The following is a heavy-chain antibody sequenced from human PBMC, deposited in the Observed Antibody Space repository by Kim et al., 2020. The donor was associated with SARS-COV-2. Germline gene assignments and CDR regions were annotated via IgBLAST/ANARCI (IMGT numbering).Heavy chain of an antibody. J-gene: IGHJ6*02. CDR3: ARDRGRWGSDVYCYYGMDV. V-gene: IGHV4-39*07. D-gene: IGHD4-17*01. Sequence: SRVTISVDTSKNQFSLKLSSVTAADTAVYYCARDRGRWGSDVYCYYGMDVWGQGTTVTASS.